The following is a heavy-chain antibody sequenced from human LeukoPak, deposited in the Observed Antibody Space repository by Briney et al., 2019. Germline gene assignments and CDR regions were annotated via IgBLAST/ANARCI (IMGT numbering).Heavy chain of an antibody. CDR1: GDSLNSNY. CDR3: ARLLAGCPGGRCRAHFDY. V-gene: IGHV4-59*01. J-gene: IGHJ4*02. Sequence: PSETLSLTCSVSGDSLNSNYWSWMRQPPGKGLEWIGYIYYGGSTNYNPPLKSRVSMSVDTSKNQVSLNLSSVTAADTAVYHCARLLAGCPGGRCRAHFDYWGQGTLVTVSS. CDR2: IYYGGST. D-gene: IGHD2-15*01.